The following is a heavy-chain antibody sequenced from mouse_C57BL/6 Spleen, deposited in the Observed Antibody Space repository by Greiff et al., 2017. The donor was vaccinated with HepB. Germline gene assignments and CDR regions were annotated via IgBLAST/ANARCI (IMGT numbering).Heavy chain of an antibody. J-gene: IGHJ1*03. CDR3: TRSVTTDPYWYFDV. CDR1: GYTFTDYE. D-gene: IGHD1-1*01. CDR2: IDPETGGT. Sequence: LVESGAELVRPGASVTLSCKASGYTFTDYEMHWVKQTPVHGLEWIGAIDPETGGTAYNQKFKGKAILTADKSSSTAYMELRSLTSEDSAVYYCTRSVTTDPYWYFDVWGTGTTVTVSS. V-gene: IGHV1-15*01.